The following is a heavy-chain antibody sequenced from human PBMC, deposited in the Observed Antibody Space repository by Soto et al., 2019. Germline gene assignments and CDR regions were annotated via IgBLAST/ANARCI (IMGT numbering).Heavy chain of an antibody. J-gene: IGHJ4*02. D-gene: IGHD1-26*01. Sequence: QVQLQESGPGLVKPSGTLSLTCAVSGDSISSSNWWSWVRQPPGKGLEWIGEIYHSGSTNYNPSLKSQVPVSVDKSKNQFSLKRSSVPAADTAVYYCARDRSGGYHEYYFDYWGQGTLVTVSS. CDR1: GDSISSSNW. CDR3: ARDRSGGYHEYYFDY. V-gene: IGHV4-4*02. CDR2: IYHSGST.